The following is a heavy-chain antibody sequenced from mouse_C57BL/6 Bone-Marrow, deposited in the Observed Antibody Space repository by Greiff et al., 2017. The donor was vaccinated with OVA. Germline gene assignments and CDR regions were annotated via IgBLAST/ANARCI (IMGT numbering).Heavy chain of an antibody. CDR2: INPSNGGT. V-gene: IGHV1-53*01. CDR3: ARGSSYWYFDV. D-gene: IGHD1-1*01. Sequence: QVQLQQPGTDLVKPGASGYTFTSYWMHWVKQRPGQGLEWIGNINPSNGGTNYNEKFKSKATLTVDKSSSTAYMQLSSLTSEDSAVYYCARGSSYWYFDVWGTGTTVTVSS. J-gene: IGHJ1*03. CDR1: GYTFTSYW.